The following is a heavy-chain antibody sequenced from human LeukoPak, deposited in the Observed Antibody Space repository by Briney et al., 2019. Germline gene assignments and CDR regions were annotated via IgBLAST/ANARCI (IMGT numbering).Heavy chain of an antibody. CDR3: ARASATYSSSWFNFDY. J-gene: IGHJ4*02. D-gene: IGHD6-13*01. CDR1: GGSISSGDYY. Sequence: SETLSLTCTVSGGSISSGDYYWSWIRQPPGKGLEWIGYIYYSGSTYYNPSLKSRVTISVDTSKNQFSLKLSSVTAADTAVYYCARASATYSSSWFNFDYWGQGTLVTVSS. CDR2: IYYSGST. V-gene: IGHV4-30-4*02.